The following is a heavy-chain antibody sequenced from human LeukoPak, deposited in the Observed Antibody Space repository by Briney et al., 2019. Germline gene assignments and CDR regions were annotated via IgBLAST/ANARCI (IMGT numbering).Heavy chain of an antibody. D-gene: IGHD6-6*01. V-gene: IGHV1-2*02. J-gene: IGHJ4*02. CDR1: GYTFTGYY. Sequence: GASVKVSCKASGYTFTGYYMHWVRQAPGQGLEWMGWINPNTGATIYAQKFQGRVTMTRDTFISTVYMELSRLRSDDTAVYYCATDNKRSSSDYWGQGTLVTVSS. CDR2: INPNTGAT. CDR3: ATDNKRSSSDY.